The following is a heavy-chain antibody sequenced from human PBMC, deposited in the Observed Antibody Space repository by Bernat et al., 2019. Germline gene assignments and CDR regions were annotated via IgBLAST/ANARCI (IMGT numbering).Heavy chain of an antibody. V-gene: IGHV3-23*01. CDR3: AKSTVLGTYYYGMDV. Sequence: EVQLLESGGGLVQPGGSLRLSCAASGFTFSSYVMSWVRQAPGKGLEWVSAISGSGGSTYYADSVKGRFTISRDNSKNTLYLQMNSLRAEDTAVYYCAKSTVLGTYYYGMDVWGQGTTVTVSS. J-gene: IGHJ6*02. CDR1: GFTFSSYV. CDR2: ISGSGGST. D-gene: IGHD4-17*01.